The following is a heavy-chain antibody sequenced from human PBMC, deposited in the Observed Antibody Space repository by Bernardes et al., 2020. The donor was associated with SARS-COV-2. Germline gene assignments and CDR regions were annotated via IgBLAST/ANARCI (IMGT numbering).Heavy chain of an antibody. CDR1: GGSISGSY. D-gene: IGHD6-13*01. CDR2: IYYSGST. V-gene: IGHV4-59*08. J-gene: IGHJ4*02. CDR3: ARFVSAADY. Sequence: SETLSLTCTVSGGSISGSYWSWIRQPPGKGLEWIGYIYYSGSTNYNPSLKSRVTISVDTSKNQFSLKLSSVTAADTAVYYCARFVSAADYWGQGTLVTVSS.